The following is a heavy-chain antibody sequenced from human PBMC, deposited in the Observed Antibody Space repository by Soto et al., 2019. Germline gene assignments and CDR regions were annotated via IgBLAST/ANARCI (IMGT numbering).Heavy chain of an antibody. Sequence: PGGSLRLSCAASGFTFDDYAMHWVRQAPGKGLEWVSLISWDGGSTYYADSVKGRFTISRDNSKNSLYLQMNSLRAEDTALYYCAKDCGSGWSASYFDYWGQGTLVTVSS. CDR1: GFTFDDYA. CDR3: AKDCGSGWSASYFDY. D-gene: IGHD6-19*01. V-gene: IGHV3-43D*04. J-gene: IGHJ4*02. CDR2: ISWDGGST.